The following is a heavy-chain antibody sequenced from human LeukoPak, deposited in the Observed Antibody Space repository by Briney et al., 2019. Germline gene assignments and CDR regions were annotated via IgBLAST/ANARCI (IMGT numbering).Heavy chain of an antibody. V-gene: IGHV3-30*03. CDR2: IAHDGVNK. CDR3: ARDWGASGWYNWFDP. CDR1: GFTLSIYG. Sequence: PGGSLRLSCATSGFTLSIYGMHWVRQAPGEGLDWVAIIAHDGVNKYYTDSVKGRFTISRDNSGNTLFLQMNSLGPEDTAVYYCARDWGASGWYNWFDPWGQGTLVTVSS. J-gene: IGHJ5*02. D-gene: IGHD6-19*01.